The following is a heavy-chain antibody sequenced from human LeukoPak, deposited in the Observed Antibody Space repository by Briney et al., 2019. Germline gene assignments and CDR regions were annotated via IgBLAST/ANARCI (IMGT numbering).Heavy chain of an antibody. CDR2: IRSKAYGGTT. CDR3: TFDYGGITGYFQH. CDR1: GFTFGNYA. Sequence: GGSLRLSCTASGFTFGNYAMSWVRQAPGKGLEWVGFIRSKAYGGTTEYAASVKGRFTISRDDSKSIAYLQMNSLKTEDKAVYYCTFDYGGITGYFQHWGQGTLVTVSS. V-gene: IGHV3-49*04. D-gene: IGHD4-23*01. J-gene: IGHJ1*01.